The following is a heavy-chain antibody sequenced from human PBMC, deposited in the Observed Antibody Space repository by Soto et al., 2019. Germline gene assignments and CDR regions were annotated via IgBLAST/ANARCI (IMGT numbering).Heavy chain of an antibody. CDR1: GGSISSSSDY. CDR3: AVPTCNYYASSGYYSFWFDP. Sequence: SETLSLTCTVSGGSISSSSDYWGWIRQPPGKGLEWIGNIYYSGSTYYNPSLKSRVTISVDTSKSQFSLKLSSVTAADTAVYYCAVPTCNYYASSGYYSFWFDPWGQGTLVTVS. J-gene: IGHJ5*02. V-gene: IGHV4-39*01. D-gene: IGHD3-22*01. CDR2: IYYSGST.